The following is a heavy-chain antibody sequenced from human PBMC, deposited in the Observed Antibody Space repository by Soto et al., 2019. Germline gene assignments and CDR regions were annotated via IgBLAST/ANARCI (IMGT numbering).Heavy chain of an antibody. CDR1: GFTFSSYG. CDR3: VKPYDYFWGSYRYDY. CDR2: ISYDGSNK. Sequence: GSLRLSCAASGFTFSSYGMHWVRQAPGKGLEWVAVISYDGSNKYYADSVKGRFTISRDNSKNTLYLQMSSLRAEDTALYYCVKPYDYFWGSYRYDYWGQGT. J-gene: IGHJ4*02. V-gene: IGHV3-30*18. D-gene: IGHD3-16*02.